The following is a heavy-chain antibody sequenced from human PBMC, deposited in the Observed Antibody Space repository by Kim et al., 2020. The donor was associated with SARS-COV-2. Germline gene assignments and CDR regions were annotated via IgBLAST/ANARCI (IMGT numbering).Heavy chain of an antibody. CDR1: GFTFSSYG. D-gene: IGHD2-2*02. CDR3: AKDRYCSSTSCYIKDY. Sequence: GGSLRLSCAASGFTFSSYGMHWVRQAPGKGLEWVAVISYDGSNKYYADSVKGRFTISRDNSKNTLYLQMNSLRAEDTAVYYCAKDRYCSSTSCYIKDYWGQGTLVTVSS. CDR2: ISYDGSNK. V-gene: IGHV3-30*18. J-gene: IGHJ4*02.